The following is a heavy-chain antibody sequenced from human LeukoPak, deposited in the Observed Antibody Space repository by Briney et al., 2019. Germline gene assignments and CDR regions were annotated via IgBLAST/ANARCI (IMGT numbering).Heavy chain of an antibody. J-gene: IGHJ4*02. Sequence: SVKVSCKASGGTFSSYAISWVRQAPGQGLEWMGGIIPIFGTANYAQKFQGRVTITADKSTSTAYMELSSLRSEDTAVYYCARDPRYNWNDVPFDYWGQGTLVTVSS. CDR2: IIPIFGTA. CDR1: GGTFSSYA. D-gene: IGHD1-1*01. CDR3: ARDPRYNWNDVPFDY. V-gene: IGHV1-69*06.